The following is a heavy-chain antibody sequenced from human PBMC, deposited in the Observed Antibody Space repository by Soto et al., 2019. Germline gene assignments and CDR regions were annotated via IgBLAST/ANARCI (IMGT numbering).Heavy chain of an antibody. J-gene: IGHJ6*02. D-gene: IGHD6-13*01. CDR3: AKAPSSSSWLYYYCGMDV. V-gene: IGHV3-30*18. CDR2: ISYDGSNK. CDR1: GFTFSSYG. Sequence: QVQLVESGGGVVQPGRSLRLSCAASGFTFSSYGMHWVRQAPGKGLEWVAVISYDGSNKYYADSVKGRFTISRDNSKNTLYLQMNSLRAEDTAVYYCAKAPSSSSWLYYYCGMDVWGQGTTVTVSS.